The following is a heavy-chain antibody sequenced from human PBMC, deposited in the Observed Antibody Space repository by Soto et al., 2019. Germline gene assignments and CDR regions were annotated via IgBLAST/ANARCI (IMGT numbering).Heavy chain of an antibody. D-gene: IGHD3-9*01. CDR3: ARGSERTIFRYLRWVCGF. V-gene: IGHV5-51*01. Sequence: GESLKSSCKGSGWSVTNYWIGWVRQMAGKEKEWIGIIYPDDSATSYSPSFQGQVTISADKSITTAYLQWSSLKASDTATYYCARGSERTIFRYLRWVCGFCGQGTPVPVSS. CDR1: GWSVTNYW. CDR2: IYPDDSAT. J-gene: IGHJ4*02.